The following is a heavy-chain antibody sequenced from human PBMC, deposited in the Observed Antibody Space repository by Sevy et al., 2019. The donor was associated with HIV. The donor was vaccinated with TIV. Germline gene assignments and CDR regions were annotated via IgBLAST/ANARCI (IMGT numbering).Heavy chain of an antibody. V-gene: IGHV3-30-3*01. J-gene: IGHJ4*02. CDR2: ISYEGSDK. CDR1: GFNFSNYA. D-gene: IGHD3-16*01. CDR3: ARVGKWVSSRSLDV. Sequence: GGSLRLSCAASGFNFSNYALHWVRQGPGKGLDWVALISYEGSDKYYADSVKGRFTISRDNSKNTMYIQMNSLKTDDTAVYYCARVGKWVSSRSLDVWGQGTLVTVSS.